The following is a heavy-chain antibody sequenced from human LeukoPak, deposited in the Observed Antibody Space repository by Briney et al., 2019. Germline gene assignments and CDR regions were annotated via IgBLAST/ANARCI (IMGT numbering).Heavy chain of an antibody. V-gene: IGHV3-21*01. CDR2: ISSSSSYI. D-gene: IGHD1-26*01. CDR3: ARCGSNYYYYYYMGV. J-gene: IGHJ6*03. Sequence: GGSLRLSCAASGFTFSSYSMNWVRQAPGKGLEWVSSISSSSSYIYYADSVKGRFTISRDNAKNSLYLQMNSLRAEDTAVYYCARCGSNYYYYYYMGVWGKGTTVTVSS. CDR1: GFTFSSYS.